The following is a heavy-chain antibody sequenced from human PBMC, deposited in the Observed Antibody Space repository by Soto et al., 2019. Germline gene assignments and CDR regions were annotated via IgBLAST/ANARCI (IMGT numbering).Heavy chain of an antibody. CDR1: GFTVSSNY. D-gene: IGHD3-22*01. Sequence: EVQLVESGGGLLQPGGSLRLSCAASGFTVSSNYMSWVRQAPGKGLEWVSVIYSGGSTYYADSVKGRFTISRDNSKNTLYLQMNSLRAEDTAVYYCARDRVESGYGDCVQHSRPGTLVTVSS. CDR3: ARDRVESGYGDCVQH. V-gene: IGHV3-53*01. CDR2: IYSGGST. J-gene: IGHJ1*01.